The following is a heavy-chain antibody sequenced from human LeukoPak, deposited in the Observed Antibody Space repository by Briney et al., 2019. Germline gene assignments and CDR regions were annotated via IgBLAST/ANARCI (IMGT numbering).Heavy chain of an antibody. Sequence: PSETLSLTCAVYGGSFSGYYWSWIRQPPGKGLEWIGEINHSGSTNYNPSLKSRVTISVDTSKNQFSLKLSSVTAADTAVYYCARGPTVAAFGYWGQGTLVTVSS. J-gene: IGHJ4*02. CDR2: INHSGST. CDR3: ARGPTVAAFGY. V-gene: IGHV4-34*01. D-gene: IGHD6-19*01. CDR1: GGSFSGYY.